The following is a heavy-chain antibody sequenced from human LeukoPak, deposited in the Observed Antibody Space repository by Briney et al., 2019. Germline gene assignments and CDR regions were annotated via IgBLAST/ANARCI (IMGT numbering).Heavy chain of an antibody. CDR1: GGSISHYF. CDR2: IYYSGNT. Sequence: SETLSLTCTVSGGSISHYFWSWIRQPPGKPLEWIGYIYYSGNTSYNPSLKSRLTISVDSSKDQFSLKLSSVTAADTAVYYCAKTVAGYWYFDLWGRGTLVTVSS. V-gene: IGHV4-59*08. J-gene: IGHJ2*01. CDR3: AKTVAGYWYFDL. D-gene: IGHD6-19*01.